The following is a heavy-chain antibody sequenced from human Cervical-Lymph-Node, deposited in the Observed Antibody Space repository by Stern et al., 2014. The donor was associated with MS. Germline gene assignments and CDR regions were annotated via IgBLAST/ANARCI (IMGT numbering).Heavy chain of an antibody. CDR2: ISYDRNHK. Sequence: VQLGESGGAVVQPGRSLRLSCAASGFPLCSYGMHWVRQAPRTWLEWVTVISYDRNHKYYAASVKGRFTISRDNSKNTLHLQMNSVTPDDTAINYCARDYEDTSMLFDHWGQGTLVTVSS. D-gene: IGHD2-8*01. V-gene: IGHV3-30*03. CDR1: GFPLCSYG. J-gene: IGHJ4*02. CDR3: ARDYEDTSMLFDH.